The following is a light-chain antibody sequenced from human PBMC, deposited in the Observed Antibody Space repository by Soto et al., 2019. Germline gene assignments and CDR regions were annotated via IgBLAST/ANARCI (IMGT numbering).Light chain of an antibody. CDR2: GAS. V-gene: IGKV3-20*01. J-gene: IGKJ5*01. CDR3: TQYNTSTIK. CDR1: QSFSSSY. Sequence: SVFTHSPCTLSFSPGDRATLSCRASQSFSSSYLAWYQQKPGQAPRLLIYGASIRATGIPDRFSGSGSGEEFTITISRLEPEDFEVYSCTQYNTSTIKFGQGTSMEIK.